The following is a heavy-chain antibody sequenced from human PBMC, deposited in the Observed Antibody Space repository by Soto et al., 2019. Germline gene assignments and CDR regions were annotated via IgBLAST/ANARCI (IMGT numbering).Heavy chain of an antibody. CDR1: RYIFTAYF. CDR3: APPAPGPRFDP. CDR2: INPNNGAT. J-gene: IGHJ5*02. V-gene: IGHV1-2*02. Sequence: QVQLVQSGAEVKKPGASVKVSCKAPRYIFTAYFMHWVRQAPGQGLEWMGWINPNNGATHYGLSFEGGATTTSDPSISTATTEHTSVRSDAPAVYYCAPPAPGPRFDPWGQGTLVTVSS.